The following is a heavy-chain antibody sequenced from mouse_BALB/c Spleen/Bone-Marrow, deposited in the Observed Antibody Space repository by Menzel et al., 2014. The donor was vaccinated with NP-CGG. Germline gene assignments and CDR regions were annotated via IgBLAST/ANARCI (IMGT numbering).Heavy chain of an antibody. CDR1: GYTFTSYW. CDR2: IAPGSGST. Sequence: DLVKPGASVKLSCKASGYTFTSYWINWIKQRPGQGLEWIGRIAPGSGSTYYNEMFKGKATLTVDTSSSTAYIQLSSLSSEDSAVYFCARRCFDVWGAGTTATVSS. V-gene: IGHV1S41*01. J-gene: IGHJ1*01. CDR3: ARRCFDV.